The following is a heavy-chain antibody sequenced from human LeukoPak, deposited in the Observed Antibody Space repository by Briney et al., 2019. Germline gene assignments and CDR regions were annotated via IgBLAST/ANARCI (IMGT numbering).Heavy chain of an antibody. CDR1: GGSISSSSFY. J-gene: IGHJ5*02. D-gene: IGHD6-13*01. CDR2: IFHSGSA. V-gene: IGHV4-39*01. Sequence: SETLSLTCTVSGGSISSSSFYWGWLRQPPGKGLEWIGNIFHSGSADYNPSLKSRATISVDTSKNQFSLKMRSVTAADTAVYYCARPGIAAAGSRWFAPWGQGTLVTVSS. CDR3: ARPGIAAAGSRWFAP.